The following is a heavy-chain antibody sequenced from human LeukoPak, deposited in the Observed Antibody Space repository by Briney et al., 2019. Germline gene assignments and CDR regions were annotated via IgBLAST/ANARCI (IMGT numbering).Heavy chain of an antibody. CDR3: ARDFRWGPDF. Sequence: ASVTVSCKTSGYTFTGYYMHWVRQAPGQGLEWMGWINPTSGGTNYAQKFQDRVTVTRDTSISTTYMELSRLRIDDTAVYYCARDFRWGPDFWGRGTLVTVSS. V-gene: IGHV1-2*02. CDR1: GYTFTGYY. D-gene: IGHD2-21*02. J-gene: IGHJ4*02. CDR2: INPTSGGT.